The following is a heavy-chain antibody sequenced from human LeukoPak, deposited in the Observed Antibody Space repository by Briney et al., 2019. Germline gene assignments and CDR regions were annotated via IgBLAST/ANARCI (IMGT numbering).Heavy chain of an antibody. J-gene: IGHJ4*02. D-gene: IGHD4-11*01. CDR1: GGSISSSSYY. Sequence: SETLSLTCTVSGGSISSSSYYWSWIRQPPGKGLEWIGYIYYSGSTYYNPSLKSRVTISVDTSKNQFSLKLSSVTAADTAVYYCARDYSNYIDYWGQGTLVTVSS. V-gene: IGHV4-30-4*08. CDR2: IYYSGST. CDR3: ARDYSNYIDY.